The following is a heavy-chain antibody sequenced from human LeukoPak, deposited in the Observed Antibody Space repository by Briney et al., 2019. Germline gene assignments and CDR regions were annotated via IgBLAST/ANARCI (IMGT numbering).Heavy chain of an antibody. CDR2: ISPSSSTI. D-gene: IGHD1-26*01. CDR1: GFTFISYT. V-gene: IGHV3-48*02. Sequence: PGGSLRLSCAASGFTFISYTMSWVRQAPGKGLEWVSCISPSSSTIYYDDSVKGRFTISRDNAKNSLYLQMNSLRDEDTAVYYYARAPVGLKADPFDVWGQGTMVTVSS. CDR3: ARAPVGLKADPFDV. J-gene: IGHJ3*01.